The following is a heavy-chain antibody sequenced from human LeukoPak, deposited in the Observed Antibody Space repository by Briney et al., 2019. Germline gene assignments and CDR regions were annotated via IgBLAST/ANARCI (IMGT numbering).Heavy chain of an antibody. CDR2: LSGSGLSK. CDR1: GFTFSSYA. V-gene: IGHV3-23*01. D-gene: IGHD6-13*01. J-gene: IGHJ4*02. CDR3: AKGISPSSSWTFDY. Sequence: QSGGSLRVSCAASGFTFSSYAMNWVRQAPGKGLQWVSALSGSGLSKYYADSVKGRFTISRDNSKNTLYLQISSLRAEDTAIYYCAKGISPSSSWTFDYWGQGTLVTVSS.